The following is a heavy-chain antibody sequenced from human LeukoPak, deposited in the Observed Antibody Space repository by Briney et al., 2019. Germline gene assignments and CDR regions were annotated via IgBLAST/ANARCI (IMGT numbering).Heavy chain of an antibody. J-gene: IGHJ3*02. CDR3: AKAGCSGGSCYSEVNAFDI. Sequence: QAGGSLRLSCAASGFTFSSYGMHWVRQAPGKGLEWVAVISYDGSNKYYADSVKGRFTISRDNSKNTLYLQMNSLRAEDTAVYYCAKAGCSGGSCYSEVNAFDIWGQGTMVTVSS. D-gene: IGHD2-15*01. V-gene: IGHV3-30*18. CDR1: GFTFSSYG. CDR2: ISYDGSNK.